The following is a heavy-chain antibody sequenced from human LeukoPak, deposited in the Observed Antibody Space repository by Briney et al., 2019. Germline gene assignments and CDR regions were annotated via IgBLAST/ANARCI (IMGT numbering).Heavy chain of an antibody. Sequence: GASVKVSCKASGYIFTHYAMHWVRQAPGQRLECMGWINADNGNTRYSQELEGRVTFTRDTSASTAYMELSSLRPEDTAVYYCARDPGHPWEQLTAAFDIWGQGTMVTVSS. V-gene: IGHV1-3*01. CDR3: ARDPGHPWEQLTAAFDI. D-gene: IGHD1-26*01. J-gene: IGHJ3*02. CDR1: GYIFTHYA. CDR2: INADNGNT.